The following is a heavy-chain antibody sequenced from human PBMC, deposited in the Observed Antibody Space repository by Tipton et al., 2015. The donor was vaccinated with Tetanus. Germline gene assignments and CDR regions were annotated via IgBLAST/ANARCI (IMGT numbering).Heavy chain of an antibody. D-gene: IGHD1-1*01. CDR1: GASISSYY. J-gene: IGHJ2*01. V-gene: IGHV4-4*07. CDR3: VREGNMLERYFDL. Sequence: TLSLTCTVSGASISSYYWSWIRQPAGKGLEWIGRVYNSGSTDYNPSLKSRLAMSLDTSKNQLSLKLNSVTAADTAVYYCVREGNMLERYFDLWGRGTLVTVSS. CDR2: VYNSGST.